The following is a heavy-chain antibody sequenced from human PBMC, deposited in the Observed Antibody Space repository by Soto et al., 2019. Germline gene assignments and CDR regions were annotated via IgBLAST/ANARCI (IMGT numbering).Heavy chain of an antibody. CDR3: AREGGSYSPFFDY. J-gene: IGHJ4*02. V-gene: IGHV4-31*03. CDR1: GDSISSGGYY. CDR2: IYYSGTT. Sequence: TSETLSLTCTVSGDSISSGGYYWSWIRQHPGKGLEWIGFIYYSGTTSYNPSLKSRVSISVDASKNQFSLKLNSVTAADTGVYFCAREGGSYSPFFDYWGQGTLVTVSS. D-gene: IGHD1-26*01.